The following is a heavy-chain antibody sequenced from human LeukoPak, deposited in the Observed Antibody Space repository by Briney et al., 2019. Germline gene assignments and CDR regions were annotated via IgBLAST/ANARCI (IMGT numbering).Heavy chain of an antibody. D-gene: IGHD1-26*01. CDR3: ARDTSSGSYSYFDY. Sequence: ASVKVSCKASGYTFTGYYMHWVRQAPGQGLEWMGWINPNSGGTNCAQKFQGRVTMTRDTPISTAYMELSRLRSDDTAVYYCARDTSSGSYSYFDYWGQGTLVTVSS. CDR1: GYTFTGYY. CDR2: INPNSGGT. J-gene: IGHJ4*02. V-gene: IGHV1-2*02.